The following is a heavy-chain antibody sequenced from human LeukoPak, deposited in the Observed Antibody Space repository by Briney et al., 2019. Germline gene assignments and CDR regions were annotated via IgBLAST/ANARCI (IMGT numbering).Heavy chain of an antibody. CDR1: GYSISSGYY. J-gene: IGHJ4*02. CDR3: ARRGIAVAGDFDY. CDR2: IYHSGST. V-gene: IGHV4-38-2*01. D-gene: IGHD6-19*01. Sequence: SETLSLTCAVSGYSISSGYYWGWIRQPPGKGLEWIGSIYHSGSTYYNPSLKSRVTISVDTSKNQLSLKLSSVTAADTAVYYCARRGIAVAGDFDYWGQGTLVTVSS.